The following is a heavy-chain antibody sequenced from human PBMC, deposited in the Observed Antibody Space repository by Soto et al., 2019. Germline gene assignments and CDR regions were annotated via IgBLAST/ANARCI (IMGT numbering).Heavy chain of an antibody. CDR2: IYYSGST. D-gene: IGHD1-26*01. V-gene: IGHV4-59*08. J-gene: IGHJ4*02. CDR1: GGSISSYY. CDR3: ARSPIISGSYYFDY. Sequence: SQTLSLTCTVSGGSISSYYWSWIRQPPGKGLEWIGYIYYSGSTNYNPSLKSRVTISVDTSKNQFSLKLSSVTAADTAVYYCARSPIISGSYYFDYWGQGTLVTVSS.